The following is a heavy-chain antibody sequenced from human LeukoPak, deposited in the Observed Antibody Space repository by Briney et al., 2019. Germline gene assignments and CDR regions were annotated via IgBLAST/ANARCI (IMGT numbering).Heavy chain of an antibody. CDR2: ISSSSSTI. Sequence: GGSLRLSCAASGFTFSSYSMNWVRQAPGKGLEWVSYISSSSSTIYYADSLKGRFTISRDNAKNSLYLQMNSLRAEDTAVYYCARDQINDWSGPSWTYYYYYGMDVWGQGTTVTVSS. J-gene: IGHJ6*02. CDR3: ARDQINDWSGPSWTYYYYYGMDV. V-gene: IGHV3-48*01. CDR1: GFTFSSYS. D-gene: IGHD3-3*01.